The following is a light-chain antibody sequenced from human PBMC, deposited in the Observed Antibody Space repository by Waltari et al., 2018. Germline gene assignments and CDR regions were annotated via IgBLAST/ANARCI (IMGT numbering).Light chain of an antibody. CDR3: STWDDRLTGVV. Sequence: QSVLAQPPSASGTPGQRITISCSGSNSNIGSNTVNWYQQFPGTAPRLLIYSNNQRPSGVPDQFSASKSGSAAALAISGLHSEDEADYYCSTWDDRLTGVVFGGGTKVTVL. CDR1: NSNIGSNT. V-gene: IGLV1-44*01. CDR2: SNN. J-gene: IGLJ2*01.